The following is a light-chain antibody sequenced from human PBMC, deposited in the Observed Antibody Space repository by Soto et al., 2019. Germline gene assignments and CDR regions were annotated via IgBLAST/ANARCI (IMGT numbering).Light chain of an antibody. CDR3: LQDHNYPLT. V-gene: IGKV1-6*02. Sequence: AIQMAQSPSSLSASVGDRVTITCRASQGIGNDVGWYQQKPWKAPKLLLYAATTLQSGVPSRFSGTRSGTDFTLTISSLQPEDFATYYCLQDHNYPLTFGGGTKVEIK. CDR2: AAT. CDR1: QGIGND. J-gene: IGKJ4*01.